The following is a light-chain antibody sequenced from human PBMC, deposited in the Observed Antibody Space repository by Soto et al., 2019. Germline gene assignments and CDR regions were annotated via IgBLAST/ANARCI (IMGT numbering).Light chain of an antibody. CDR3: QQYYSFPPA. CDR1: QSISNW. CDR2: AAS. Sequence: DIQMTQSPSTLPASVGDRVTITCRASQSISNWLAWYQQKPGKAPELLIYAASTLQSGVPSRFSGSGSGTDFTLTISCLQSEDFATYYCQQYYSFPPAFGQGTKVDIK. V-gene: IGKV1-5*01. J-gene: IGKJ1*01.